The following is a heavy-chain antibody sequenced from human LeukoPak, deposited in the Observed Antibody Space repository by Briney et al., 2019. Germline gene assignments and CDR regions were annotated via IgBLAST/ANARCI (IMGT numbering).Heavy chain of an antibody. J-gene: IGHJ4*02. Sequence: SQTLSLTCTVSGGSISSGDYHWSWISQPPGKGLEWIGYIYYSGSTYYNPSLKSRVTISVDTSKNQFSLKLSSVTAADTAVYYCARGALYDFWSGYYIDYWGQGTLVTVSS. CDR1: GGSISSGDYH. CDR2: IYYSGST. D-gene: IGHD3/OR15-3a*01. CDR3: ARGALYDFWSGYYIDY. V-gene: IGHV4-30-4*08.